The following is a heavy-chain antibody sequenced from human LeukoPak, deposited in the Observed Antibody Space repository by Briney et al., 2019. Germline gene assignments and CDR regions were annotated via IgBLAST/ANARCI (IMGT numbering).Heavy chain of an antibody. CDR1: GFTFSSYS. J-gene: IGHJ4*02. Sequence: GGSLRLSCAASGFTFSSYSMNWVRQAPGKGLEWVSSIISTSTYIYYADSLKGRFTISRDNAKNSLYLQMNSLRAEDTAVYYCARDSNSGYDRTFDYWGQGTLVTVSS. CDR2: IISTSTYI. V-gene: IGHV3-21*01. CDR3: ARDSNSGYDRTFDY. D-gene: IGHD5-12*01.